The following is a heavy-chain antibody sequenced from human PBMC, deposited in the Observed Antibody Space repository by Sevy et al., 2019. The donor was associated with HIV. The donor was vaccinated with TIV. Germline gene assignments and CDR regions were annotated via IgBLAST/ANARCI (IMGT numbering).Heavy chain of an antibody. Sequence: GGSLRLSCAASGFTFSSYGMHWVRQAQGKGLGWVAFIRYDGGNKNYADCVKGRFPISRDNSKKTLYLQMNSLGAEDTAMSYCAKENRYGYWIDYWGQGTLVTVSS. CDR1: GFTFSSYG. CDR2: IRYDGGNK. V-gene: IGHV3-30*02. D-gene: IGHD5-18*01. CDR3: AKENRYGYWIDY. J-gene: IGHJ4*02.